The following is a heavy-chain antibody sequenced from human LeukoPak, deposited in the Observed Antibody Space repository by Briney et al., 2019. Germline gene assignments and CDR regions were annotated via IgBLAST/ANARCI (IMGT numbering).Heavy chain of an antibody. CDR1: GFTFSSYW. Sequence: PGGSLRLSCAASGFTFSSYWMSWVRQAPGKGLEWVANIKQDGSEKYYVDSVKGRFTISRDNAKNSLYLQMNSLRAEDTAVYYCARDGPGSYYNNWFDPWGQGTLVTVSS. CDR2: IKQDGSEK. D-gene: IGHD3-10*01. J-gene: IGHJ5*02. CDR3: ARDGPGSYYNNWFDP. V-gene: IGHV3-7*01.